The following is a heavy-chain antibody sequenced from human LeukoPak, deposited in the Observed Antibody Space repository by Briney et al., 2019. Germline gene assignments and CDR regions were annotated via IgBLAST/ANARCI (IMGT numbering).Heavy chain of an antibody. CDR2: INPNSGGT. V-gene: IGHV1-2*02. CDR1: GYTFTGYY. J-gene: IGHJ4*02. Sequence: GASVKVSCKASGYTFTGYYMHWVRQAPGQGLEWMGWINPNSGGTNYTQKFQGRVTMTRDTSISTAYMELSRLRSDDTAVYYCARDLINGIGYGDYWGQGTLVTVSS. CDR3: ARDLINGIGYGDY. D-gene: IGHD5-12*01.